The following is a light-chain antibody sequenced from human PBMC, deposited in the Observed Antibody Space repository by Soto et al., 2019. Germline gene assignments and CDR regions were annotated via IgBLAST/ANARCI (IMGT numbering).Light chain of an antibody. CDR3: LQDYDYPRT. J-gene: IGKJ1*01. CDR1: QSVSTR. Sequence: DIQMTQSPSSLSASVGDRVTIICRASQSVSTRLAWYQQKPGKAPKVLIYDASSWAGGVPSRFTGSGSGTDFTLTISCLQSEDFATYYCLQDYDYPRTFGQGTKVDI. CDR2: DAS. V-gene: IGKV1-5*02.